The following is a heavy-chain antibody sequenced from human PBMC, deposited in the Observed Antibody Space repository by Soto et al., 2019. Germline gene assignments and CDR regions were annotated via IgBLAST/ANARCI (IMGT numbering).Heavy chain of an antibody. CDR2: SYPSDSVT. J-gene: IGHJ4*02. Sequence: GESLKISCKGSGYSFAGYWIAWVRQKPGKGPELMGISYPSDSVTRYRPSVQGQVTTAADKSISPVYLQWSSLRASDTAMYCCARGGVSTRTFDSWGQGAPVTVAS. D-gene: IGHD3-3*01. CDR1: GYSFAGYW. V-gene: IGHV5-51*01. CDR3: ARGGVSTRTFDS.